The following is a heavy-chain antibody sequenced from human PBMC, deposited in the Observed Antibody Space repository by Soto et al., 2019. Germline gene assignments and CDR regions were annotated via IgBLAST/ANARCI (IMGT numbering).Heavy chain of an antibody. CDR1: GFALSGYD. CDR3: ARGAQYSSGWYFGY. D-gene: IGHD6-19*01. Sequence: GGSLRLSCAASGFALSGYDMHWVRQATGKGLEWVSAIGTAGDTYYPGSVKGRFTISRENAKNSLYLQMNSLRAGDTAVYYCARGAQYSSGWYFGYWGQGTLVTVSS. J-gene: IGHJ4*02. CDR2: IGTAGDT. V-gene: IGHV3-13*01.